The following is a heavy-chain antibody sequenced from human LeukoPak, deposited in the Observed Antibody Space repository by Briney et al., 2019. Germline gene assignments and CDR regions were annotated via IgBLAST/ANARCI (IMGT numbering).Heavy chain of an antibody. CDR1: GFTFSSYG. D-gene: IGHD7-27*01. CDR3: AKPLNWDYYFDY. Sequence: GGSLRLSCAASGFTFSSYGMHWVRQAPGKGLEWVAVIWYDGSNKYYADSVKGRFTISRDNSKNTLYLQMNSLRAEDTAVYYCAKPLNWDYYFDYWGQGTLVTVSS. V-gene: IGHV3-33*06. J-gene: IGHJ4*02. CDR2: IWYDGSNK.